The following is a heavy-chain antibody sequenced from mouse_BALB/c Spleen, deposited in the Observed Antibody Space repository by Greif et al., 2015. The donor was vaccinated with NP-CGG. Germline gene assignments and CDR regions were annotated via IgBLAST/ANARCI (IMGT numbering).Heavy chain of an antibody. J-gene: IGHJ4*01. D-gene: IGHD4-1*01. V-gene: IGHV2-5-1*01. CDR3: ANWDAMDY. CDR2: IWRGGST. Sequence: QVQLQQSGPSLVQPSQSLSVTCTVSGFSLTSYGVHWVRQSPGKGLEWLGVIWRGGSTDYKAVFMSRLSITKDNSKSXVFFKMNSLQADDTAIYYCANWDAMDYWGQGTSVTVSS. CDR1: GFSLTSYG.